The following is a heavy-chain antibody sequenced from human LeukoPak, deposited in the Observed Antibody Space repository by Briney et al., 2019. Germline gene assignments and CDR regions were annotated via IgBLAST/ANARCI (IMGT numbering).Heavy chain of an antibody. CDR3: AKNFASAWNYYTDV. D-gene: IGHD6-19*01. CDR2: TRASGDTT. Sequence: GGSLRLSCTASGFTFSNYAMSWVRQAPGKGLQWVSDTRASGDTTHYADSVKGRFTISRDNSKNTLYLQMNSLRAEDTAVYYCAKNFASAWNYYTDVWGKGTTVTVSS. J-gene: IGHJ6*03. CDR1: GFTFSNYA. V-gene: IGHV3-23*01.